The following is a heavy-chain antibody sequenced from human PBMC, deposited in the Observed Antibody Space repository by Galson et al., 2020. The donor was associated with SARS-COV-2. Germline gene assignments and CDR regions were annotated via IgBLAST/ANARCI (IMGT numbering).Heavy chain of an antibody. V-gene: IGHV4-59*01. CDR3: ARGLHYYDSSGYYFDY. CDR1: GGSISSYY. CDR2: IYYSGST. J-gene: IGHJ4*02. Sequence: SQTLSLTCTVSGGSISSYYWSWIRQPPGKGLEWIGYIYYSGSTNYNPSLKSRVTISLDTSKNQFSLKLRSVTAADTAVYYCARGLHYYDSSGYYFDYWGQGTLVTVSS. D-gene: IGHD3-22*01.